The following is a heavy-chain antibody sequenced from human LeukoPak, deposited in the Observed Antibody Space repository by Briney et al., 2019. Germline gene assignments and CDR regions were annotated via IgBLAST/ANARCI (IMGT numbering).Heavy chain of an antibody. D-gene: IGHD5-12*01. J-gene: IGHJ4*02. CDR3: ARDHRYSGSDY. CDR2: ISSSSYI. Sequence: GGSLRLSCAASGFTFSSYAMSWVRQAPGKGLEWVSSISSSSYIYYADSVKGRFTISRDNAKNSLYLQMNSLRAEDTAVYYCARDHRYSGSDYWGQGTLVTVSS. V-gene: IGHV3-21*01. CDR1: GFTFSSYA.